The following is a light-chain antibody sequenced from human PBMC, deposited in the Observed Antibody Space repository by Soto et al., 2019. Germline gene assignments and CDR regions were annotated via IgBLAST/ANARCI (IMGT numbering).Light chain of an antibody. CDR1: QSISSY. Sequence: DIQMTQSPSSLSASIGARVTITCRTSQSISSYLNWYQQKPGKAPKLLIYGASSLQSGVPSRFSGSGFGTDFTLTISTLQPEDFATYFCQQSYSTPLTFDQGTKVEIK. CDR3: QQSYSTPLT. CDR2: GAS. V-gene: IGKV1-39*01. J-gene: IGKJ1*01.